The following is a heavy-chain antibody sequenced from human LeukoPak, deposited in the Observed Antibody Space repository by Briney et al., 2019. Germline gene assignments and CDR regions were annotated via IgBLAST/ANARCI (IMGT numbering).Heavy chain of an antibody. CDR2: ISSNGGST. CDR3: VKDLAVYCSGGSCYHHFDY. CDR1: GFTFSSYA. J-gene: IGHJ4*02. Sequence: GGSLRLSCSASGFTFSSYAMHWVRQAPGKGLEYVSAISSNGGSTYYADSVKGRFTISRDNPKNTLYPQMSSLRAEDTAVYYCVKDLAVYCSGGSCYHHFDYWGQGTLVTVSS. V-gene: IGHV3-64D*09. D-gene: IGHD2-15*01.